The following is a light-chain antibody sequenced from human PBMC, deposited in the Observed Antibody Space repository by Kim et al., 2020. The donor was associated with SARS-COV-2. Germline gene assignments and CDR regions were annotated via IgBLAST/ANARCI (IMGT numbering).Light chain of an antibody. CDR3: HSRDINGPNNYV. V-gene: IGLV3-19*01. J-gene: IGLJ1*01. CDR2: GET. CDR1: SLRSYY. Sequence: ELTQDPAVSVALGQTVRIRCQGDSLRSYYASWYQQKPGQAPVVVVYGETTRPSGIPDRFSGSKSGNTAFLTITGAQAEDEADYYCHSRDINGPNNYVFG.